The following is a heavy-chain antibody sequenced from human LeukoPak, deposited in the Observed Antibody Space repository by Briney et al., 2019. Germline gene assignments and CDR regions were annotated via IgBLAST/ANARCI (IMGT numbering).Heavy chain of an antibody. CDR2: ISSSGSVI. D-gene: IGHD1-26*01. Sequence: AGGSLRLSCAASGFTFSDYYMSWIRQAPGKGLEWVSYISSSGSVIYYADSVKGRLTISRDNAKNSLYLQMNSLRAEDTAVYYCARDKYSGSYPLDYWGQGTLVTVSS. CDR3: ARDKYSGSYPLDY. CDR1: GFTFSDYY. V-gene: IGHV3-11*01. J-gene: IGHJ4*02.